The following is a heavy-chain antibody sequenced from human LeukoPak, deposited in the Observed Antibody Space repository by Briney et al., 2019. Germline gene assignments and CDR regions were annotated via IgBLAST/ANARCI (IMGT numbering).Heavy chain of an antibody. J-gene: IGHJ4*02. Sequence: PGGSLRLSCAASGFNISDFWMTWVRQAPGKGLEWVANIKEDGTEKHLIDSVKGRFTISRDNTKNLLYLQMNSLGGDDTATYYCVRESRPGGAMGLYHNFDYWGQGTLVAVSS. CDR3: VRESRPGGAMGLYHNFDY. CDR2: IKEDGTEK. CDR1: GFNISDFW. D-gene: IGHD3-16*01. V-gene: IGHV3-7*01.